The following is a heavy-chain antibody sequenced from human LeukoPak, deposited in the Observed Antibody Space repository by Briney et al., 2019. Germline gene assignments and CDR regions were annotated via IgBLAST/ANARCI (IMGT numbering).Heavy chain of an antibody. J-gene: IGHJ4*02. CDR2: IYDSGST. V-gene: IGHV4-39*02. D-gene: IGHD2-15*01. Sequence: SETLSLTCSVSGSSISSGSYYWVWIRQPPGKGLEWIGSIYDSGSTYYNPSLKSRVTISVDTSKNQFSLKLSSVTAADTAVYFCAGESPATPHPYFDYWGQGTLVTVSS. CDR1: GSSISSGSYY. CDR3: AGESPATPHPYFDY.